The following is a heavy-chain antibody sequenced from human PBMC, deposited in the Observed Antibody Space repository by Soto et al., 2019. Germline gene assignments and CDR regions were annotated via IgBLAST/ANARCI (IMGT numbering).Heavy chain of an antibody. Sequence: QVQLQESGPGLVKPSQTLSLTCTVSGGSISSGDYYWSWIRQPPVKGLEWIGYIYYSGSTYYNPSLKSRVTISVDTSKHQFSLKLSSVTAADTAVYYCARESVVTPASDYWGQGTLVTVSS. V-gene: IGHV4-30-4*01. CDR2: IYYSGST. CDR3: ARESVVTPASDY. D-gene: IGHD2-21*02. J-gene: IGHJ4*02. CDR1: GGSISSGDYY.